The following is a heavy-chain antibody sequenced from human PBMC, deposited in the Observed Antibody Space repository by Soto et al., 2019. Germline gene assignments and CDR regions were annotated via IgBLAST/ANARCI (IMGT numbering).Heavy chain of an antibody. V-gene: IGHV1-69*01. D-gene: IGHD2-15*01. J-gene: IGHJ6*02. Sequence: QVHLVQSGAEVKKPGSSVKVSCKASGGTFSTHAIIWVRQAPGHGLEWMGGIIPISGTTYYTQKFQGRVTITADEPTSTAFMELSSLKSEDTAVFYCARGYCSGGNCYSGMDVWGQGTMVTVSS. CDR2: IIPISGTT. CDR3: ARGYCSGGNCYSGMDV. CDR1: GGTFSTHA.